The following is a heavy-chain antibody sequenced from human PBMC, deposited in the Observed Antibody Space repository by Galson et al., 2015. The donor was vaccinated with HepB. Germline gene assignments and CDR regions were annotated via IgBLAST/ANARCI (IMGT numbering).Heavy chain of an antibody. V-gene: IGHV3-23*01. J-gene: IGHJ4*02. D-gene: IGHD3-3*01. CDR2: ISGSGGST. Sequence: WVRQAPGKGLEWVSAISGSGGSTYYAGSVKGRFTISRDNSKNTLYLQMNSLRAEDTAVYYCAKGYDFWSGYYLPFDYWGQGTLVTVSS. CDR3: AKGYDFWSGYYLPFDY.